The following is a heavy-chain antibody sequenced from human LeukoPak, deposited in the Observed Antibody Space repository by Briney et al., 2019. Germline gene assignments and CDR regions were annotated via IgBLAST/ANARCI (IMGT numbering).Heavy chain of an antibody. CDR3: ARVSTLGSAFDL. J-gene: IGHJ3*01. CDR1: GGSISSRNW. CDR2: IYHGGNT. D-gene: IGHD2/OR15-2a*01. Sequence: PSETLSLTPVVSGGSISSRNWWSWVRQSPGKGLEWIGVIYHGGNTNYSPSLKRPVTLSIDKSKNQFSLNLPSMTAADTAVYYCARVSTLGSAFDLWGPGTMVTVSS. V-gene: IGHV4/OR15-8*02.